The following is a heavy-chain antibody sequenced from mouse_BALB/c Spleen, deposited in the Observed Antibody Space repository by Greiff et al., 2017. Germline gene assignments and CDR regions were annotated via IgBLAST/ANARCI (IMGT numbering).Heavy chain of an antibody. CDR2: IDTSDSYT. J-gene: IGHJ2*01. D-gene: IGHD1-2*01. V-gene: IGHV1-69*01. Sequence: QVQLQQPGAELVMPGASVKMSCKASGYTFTDYWMHWVKQRPGQGLEWIGAIDTSDSYTSYNQKFKGKATLTVDESSSTAYMQLSSLTSEDSAVYYCARQRGQLRLPFDYWGQGTTLTVSS. CDR1: GYTFTDYW. CDR3: ARQRGQLRLPFDY.